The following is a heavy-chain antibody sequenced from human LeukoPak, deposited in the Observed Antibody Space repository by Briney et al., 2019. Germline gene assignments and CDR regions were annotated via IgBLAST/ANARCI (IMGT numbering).Heavy chain of an antibody. CDR3: ARGQYFDY. CDR1: GYTFTSYS. Sequence: ASVKVSCKPSGYTFTSYSISWVRQAPGQGLEWVGWISASNGNTDYAQRLQGRVTMTTDTSTSTAYMELRSLRSDDTAVYYCARGQYFDYWGQGTLVTVSS. CDR2: ISASNGNT. V-gene: IGHV1-18*01. J-gene: IGHJ4*02.